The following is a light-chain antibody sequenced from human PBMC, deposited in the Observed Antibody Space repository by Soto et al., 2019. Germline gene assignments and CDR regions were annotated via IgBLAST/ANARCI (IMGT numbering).Light chain of an antibody. V-gene: IGKV3-11*01. CDR3: QQRSNWPST. CDR1: QSVSSY. J-gene: IGKJ4*01. Sequence: EIVLTQSTATLSLSPGDGATLSCRASQSVSSYLAWYQQKPGQAPRLLIYDASNRATGIPARFSGSGSGTDFTLTITSLEPEDFAVYYCQQRSNWPSTFGGGTTVEIK. CDR2: DAS.